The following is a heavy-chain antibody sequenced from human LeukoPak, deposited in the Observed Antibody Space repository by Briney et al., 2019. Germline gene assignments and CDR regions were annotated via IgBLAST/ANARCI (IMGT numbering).Heavy chain of an antibody. Sequence: PSQTLSLTCTVSGGSISSGGYYWSWIRQHPGKGLEWIGYIYYSGSTYYNPSLKSRVTISVDTSKNQFSLKLSSVTAAATAVYYCARDQRGSGSPYGSGSHYYYYYGMDVWGQGTTVTVSS. V-gene: IGHV4-31*03. CDR2: IYYSGST. CDR3: ARDQRGSGSPYGSGSHYYYYYGMDV. J-gene: IGHJ6*02. D-gene: IGHD3-10*01. CDR1: GGSISSGGYY.